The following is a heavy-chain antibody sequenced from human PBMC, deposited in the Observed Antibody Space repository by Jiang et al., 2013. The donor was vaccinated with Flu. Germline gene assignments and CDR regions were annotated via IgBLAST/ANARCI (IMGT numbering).Heavy chain of an antibody. CDR2: ISTTSSYI. V-gene: IGHV3-21*01. CDR3: AREGGPYYYYYGMDV. D-gene: IGHD3-16*01. CDR1: GFTFSSYS. J-gene: IGHJ6*02. Sequence: GGLVKPGGSLRLSCAASGFTFSSYSMNWVRQAPGKGLEWVSCISTTSSYIYYADSVKGRFTISRDNAKNSLYLQMNSLRAEDTAVYYCAREGGPYYYYYGMDVWGQGTTVTVSS.